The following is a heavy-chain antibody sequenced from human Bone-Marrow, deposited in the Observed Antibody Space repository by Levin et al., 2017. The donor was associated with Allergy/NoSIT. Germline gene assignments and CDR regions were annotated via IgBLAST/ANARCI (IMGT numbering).Heavy chain of an antibody. V-gene: IGHV1-69*06. CDR1: GGTFSNYA. D-gene: IGHD2-15*01. CDR2: ISPAYGTI. Sequence: ASVKVSCKASGGTFSNYALSWVRQAPGQGLEWLGGISPAYGTIDYAQKFRGRVTISADKTTSTVYLELRSLRSEDTAVYYCATDFVVVLPVTREYYYGVDVWGQGTTVAVS. CDR3: ATDFVVVLPVTREYYYGVDV. J-gene: IGHJ6*02.